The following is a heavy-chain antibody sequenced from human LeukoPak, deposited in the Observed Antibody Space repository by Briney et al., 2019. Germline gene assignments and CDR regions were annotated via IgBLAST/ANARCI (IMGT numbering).Heavy chain of an antibody. CDR3: ARVVGHDYGDYEDY. CDR2: INHSGST. CDR1: GGSFSGYY. Sequence: PSETLSLTCAVYGGSFSGYYWSWIRQPPGKGLEWIGEINHSGSTNYNPSLKSRVTISVDTSKNQFSLKLSSVTAADTAVYYCARVVGHDYGDYEDYWGQGTLVTVSS. D-gene: IGHD4-17*01. J-gene: IGHJ4*02. V-gene: IGHV4-34*01.